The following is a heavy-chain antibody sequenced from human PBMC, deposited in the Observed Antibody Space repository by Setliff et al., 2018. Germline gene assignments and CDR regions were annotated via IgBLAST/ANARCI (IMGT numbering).Heavy chain of an antibody. V-gene: IGHV4-61*09. CDR3: ARGRNIAARLLDS. D-gene: IGHD6-6*01. CDR2: IYTSWST. Sequence: SETLSLTCTVSGGSISNTYYYWTWIRQPAGKGLEWIGQIYTSWSTNYNPSLKSRVTISLDTSKNQFSLKLISMSAADTAVYFCARGRNIAARLLDSWGQGALVTVSS. CDR1: GGSISNTYYY. J-gene: IGHJ4*02.